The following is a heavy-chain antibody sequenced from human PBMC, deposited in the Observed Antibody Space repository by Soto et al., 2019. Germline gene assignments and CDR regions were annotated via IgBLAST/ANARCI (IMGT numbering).Heavy chain of an antibody. V-gene: IGHV1-18*01. CDR3: ARRKQSPSAFDI. J-gene: IGHJ3*02. CDR2: ISAHNGNT. D-gene: IGHD6-19*01. CDR1: GYTFTSYG. Sequence: ASVKVSCKASGYTFTSYGISWVRQAPGQGLEWMGRISAHNGNTNYAQKLQGRVTMTTDTSTSTAYMELRSLRSDDTAVYYCARRKQSPSAFDIWGQGTMVTVSS.